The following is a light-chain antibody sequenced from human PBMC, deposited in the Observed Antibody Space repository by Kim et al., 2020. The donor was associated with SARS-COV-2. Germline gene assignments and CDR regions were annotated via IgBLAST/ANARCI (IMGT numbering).Light chain of an antibody. Sequence: LGQTVRSTCQGDSLRSYYASWYQQKPGQAPVLVIYGKNNRPSGIPDRFSGSSSGNTASLTITGAQAEDEADYYCNSRDSSGNHYVFGTGTKVTVL. J-gene: IGLJ1*01. CDR3: NSRDSSGNHYV. CDR1: SLRSYY. CDR2: GKN. V-gene: IGLV3-19*01.